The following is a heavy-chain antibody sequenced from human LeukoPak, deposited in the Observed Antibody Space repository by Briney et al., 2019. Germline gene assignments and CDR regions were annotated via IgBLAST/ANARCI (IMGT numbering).Heavy chain of an antibody. V-gene: IGHV4-30-4*08. Sequence: PSQTLSLTCTVSGGSISSGSYYWSWIRQPPGKGLEWIGYIYYSGSTYYNPSLKSRVTISVDTSKNQFSLKLSSVTAADTAVYYCARRGYYYDSSGLTGYYMDVWGKGTTVTVSS. CDR2: IYYSGST. CDR1: GGSISSGSYY. J-gene: IGHJ6*03. CDR3: ARRGYYYDSSGLTGYYMDV. D-gene: IGHD3-22*01.